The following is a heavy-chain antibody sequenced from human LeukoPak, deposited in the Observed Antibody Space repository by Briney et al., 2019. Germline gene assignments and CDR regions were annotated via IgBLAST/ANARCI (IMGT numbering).Heavy chain of an antibody. CDR2: ISSDGSNK. CDR3: ARVRRHSSGWWSPTHY. J-gene: IGHJ4*02. D-gene: IGHD6-19*01. CDR1: GFTFSIYA. V-gene: IGHV3-30-3*01. Sequence: GRSLRLSCAASGFTFSIYAMHWVRQAPGKGLEWVAFISSDGSNKYYADSVKGRFTISRDNSKNTLYLQMNSLRDEDTAVYYCARVRRHSSGWWSPTHYWGQGTLVTVSS.